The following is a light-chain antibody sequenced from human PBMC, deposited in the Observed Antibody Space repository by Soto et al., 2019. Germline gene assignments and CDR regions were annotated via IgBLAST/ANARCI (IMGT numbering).Light chain of an antibody. CDR2: KAS. Sequence: DIQMIQSPSTLSASVGDRVTITCRASQSISSWLAWYQQKPGKAPKLLIYKASSLERGVPSRFSGSGSGAEFTLTISSLQPDDFATYYCQQYNSLWTFGQGTKVEIK. CDR3: QQYNSLWT. CDR1: QSISSW. V-gene: IGKV1-5*03. J-gene: IGKJ1*01.